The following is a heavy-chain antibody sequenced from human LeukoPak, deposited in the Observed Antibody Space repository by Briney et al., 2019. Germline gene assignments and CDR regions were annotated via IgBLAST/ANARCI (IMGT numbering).Heavy chain of an antibody. J-gene: IGHJ4*02. D-gene: IGHD5-24*01. CDR3: AKDLTRRDGYNLGY. Sequence: SGGSLRLSCAASGFTFSSYAMSWVRQAPGKGLEWVSASSGSGGSTYYADSVKGRFTISRDNSKNTLYLQMNSLRAEDTAVYYCAKDLTRRDGYNLGYWGQGTLVTVSS. CDR2: SSGSGGST. CDR1: GFTFSSYA. V-gene: IGHV3-23*01.